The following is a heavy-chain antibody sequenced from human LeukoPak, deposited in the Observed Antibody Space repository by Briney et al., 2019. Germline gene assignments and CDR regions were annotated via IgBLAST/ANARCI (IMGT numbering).Heavy chain of an antibody. CDR3: AKQIVGASPLDY. V-gene: IGHV3-21*04. D-gene: IGHD1-26*01. J-gene: IGHJ4*02. CDR2: ISSSSTYI. Sequence: GGSLRLSCAASGFTFSRYSMNWVRQAPGKGLEWVSSISSSSTYIYYADSVKGRFTISRDNAKNSLYLQMNSLRAEDTAVYYCAKQIVGASPLDYWGQGTLVTVSS. CDR1: GFTFSRYS.